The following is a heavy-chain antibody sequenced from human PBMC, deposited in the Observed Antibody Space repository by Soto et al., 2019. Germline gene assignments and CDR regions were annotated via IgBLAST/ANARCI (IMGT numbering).Heavy chain of an antibody. CDR1: GYSFTSYW. V-gene: IGHV5-51*01. D-gene: IGHD5-12*01. CDR2: IYPGDSDT. J-gene: IGHJ6*02. CDR3: ARHLRGYRGYDYEAYYYYGMDV. Sequence: GESLKISCKGSGYSFTSYWIGWVRQMPGKGLEWMGIIYPGDSDTRYSPSFQGQVTISADKSISTAYLQWSSLKASDTAMYYCARHLRGYRGYDYEAYYYYGMDVWGQGTTVTVSS.